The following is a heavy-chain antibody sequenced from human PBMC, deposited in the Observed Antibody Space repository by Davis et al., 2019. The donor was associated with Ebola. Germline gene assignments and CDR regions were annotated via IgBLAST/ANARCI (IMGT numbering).Heavy chain of an antibody. J-gene: IGHJ6*02. Sequence: PGGSLRLSCAASGFTFSSYSMNWVRQAPGKGLEWVSSISSSSSYIYYADSVKGRFTISRDNAKNSLYLQMNSLRAEDTAVYYCARGVQGIFGVVIPLYGMDVWGQGTTVTVSS. CDR2: ISSSSSYI. D-gene: IGHD3-3*01. V-gene: IGHV3-21*01. CDR1: GFTFSSYS. CDR3: ARGVQGIFGVVIPLYGMDV.